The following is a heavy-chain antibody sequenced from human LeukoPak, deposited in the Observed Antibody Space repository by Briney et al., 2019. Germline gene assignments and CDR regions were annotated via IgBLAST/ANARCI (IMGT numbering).Heavy chain of an antibody. CDR2: ISGSGGST. CDR3: AKDRFRGSYYGTLFDY. V-gene: IGHV3-23*01. Sequence: PGGSLRLSCAASGFTFSSYAMSWVRQAPGKGLEWVSAISGSGGSTYYADSVKGRFTISRDNSKNTLYLQMNSLRAEDTAVYYCAKDRFRGSYYGTLFDYWGQGTLVTVSS. D-gene: IGHD1-26*01. J-gene: IGHJ4*02. CDR1: GFTFSSYA.